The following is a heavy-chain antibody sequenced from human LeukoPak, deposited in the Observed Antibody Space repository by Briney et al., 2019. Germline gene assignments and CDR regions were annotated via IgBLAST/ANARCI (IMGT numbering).Heavy chain of an antibody. J-gene: IGHJ4*02. D-gene: IGHD3-10*01. Sequence: GGSLRLSCAASGFTFSSYGMSWVRPAPGKGLEWVSAISGSGGSTYYADSVKGRFTISRDNSKNTLYLQMNSLRAEDTAVYYCAKDHYFFYGSGSYPYYFDYWGQGTLVTVSS. V-gene: IGHV3-23*01. CDR1: GFTFSSYG. CDR2: ISGSGGST. CDR3: AKDHYFFYGSGSYPYYFDY.